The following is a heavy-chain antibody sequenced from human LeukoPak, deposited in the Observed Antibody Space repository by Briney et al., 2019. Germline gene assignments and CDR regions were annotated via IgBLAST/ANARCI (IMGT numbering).Heavy chain of an antibody. J-gene: IGHJ4*02. CDR2: IGDSGGST. Sequence: GGSLRLSCVASGFSFSTYAGGWVRQAPGKGLEWVSVIGDSGGSTHYADSVKGRFTISRDNSRNTLYLQMNSLRDEDTAIYYCARVRGAITYYFDYCGQGTLVTVSS. CDR3: ARVRGAITYYFDY. CDR1: GFSFSTYA. V-gene: IGHV3-23*01. D-gene: IGHD1-26*01.